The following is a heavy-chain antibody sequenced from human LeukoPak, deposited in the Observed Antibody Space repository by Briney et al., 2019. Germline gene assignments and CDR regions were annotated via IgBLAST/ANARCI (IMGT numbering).Heavy chain of an antibody. Sequence: SETLSLTCTVSGGSISSYYWNWIRQPAGKGLEWIGRIYTSGSTNYNPSLESRVTMSVDTSKNQFSLKLSSVTAADTAVYYCARESWYSGSYYGSDYWGQGTLVSVSS. D-gene: IGHD1-26*01. V-gene: IGHV4-4*07. CDR1: GGSISSYY. J-gene: IGHJ4*02. CDR2: IYTSGST. CDR3: ARESWYSGSYYGSDY.